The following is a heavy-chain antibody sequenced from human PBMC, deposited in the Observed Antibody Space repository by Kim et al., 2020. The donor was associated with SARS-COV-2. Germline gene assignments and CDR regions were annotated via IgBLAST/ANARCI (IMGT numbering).Heavy chain of an antibody. CDR3: ARILAYSFPNYYYHDMDV. J-gene: IGHJ6*02. CDR1: GFSLSTSGMC. D-gene: IGHD5-18*01. CDR2: IDWDDDK. Sequence: SGPTLVNPTLTLTLTCTFSGFSLSTSGMCVSWIRQPPVKALEWLALIDWDDDKYYSTSLKTRLTISKDTSKNQVVLTMTNMDPVDTATYYCARILAYSFPNYYYHDMDVGGQGTAVTV. V-gene: IGHV2-70*01.